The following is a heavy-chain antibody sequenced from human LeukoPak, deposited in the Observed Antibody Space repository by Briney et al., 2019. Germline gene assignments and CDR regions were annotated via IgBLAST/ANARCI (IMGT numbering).Heavy chain of an antibody. J-gene: IGHJ4*02. D-gene: IGHD3-22*01. V-gene: IGHV3-7*01. CDR3: AQAYDSDSSAYYWFGY. CDR1: RFTFSRYW. Sequence: GGSLRLSCAASRFTFSRYWMSWVRQAPGEGLEWVANIKQDGSEKYYVGSVKGRFTISRDNAKNSLYLQMNSLRAEDTAVYYCAQAYDSDSSAYYWFGYWGQGTLVTASS. CDR2: IKQDGSEK.